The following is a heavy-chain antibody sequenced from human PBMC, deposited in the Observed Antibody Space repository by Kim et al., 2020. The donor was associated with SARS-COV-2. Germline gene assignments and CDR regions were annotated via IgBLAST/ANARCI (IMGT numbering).Heavy chain of an antibody. D-gene: IGHD3-3*01. V-gene: IGHV3-48*03. CDR1: GFTFSSYE. CDR2: IRSSGSTI. CDR3: ARDQRITVFGVAPAGSSGGMDV. Sequence: GGSLRLSCAASGFTFSSYEMNWVRQAPGKGPEWVSYIRSSGSTIYYADSVKGRFTISRDNAKNSLYLQMNSLRAEETAVYYCARDQRITVFGVAPAGSSGGMDVWGQGTTVTVSS. J-gene: IGHJ6*02.